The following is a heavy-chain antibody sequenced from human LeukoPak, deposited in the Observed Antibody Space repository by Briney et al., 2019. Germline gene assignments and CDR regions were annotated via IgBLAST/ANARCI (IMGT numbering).Heavy chain of an antibody. CDR2: INHSGST. Sequence: PETLSLTCAVYGGSFSGFYGSWIRQPPGQGLEWSGEINHSGSTNDNPSLKSPVTISVATSKNQFSLKLSCVTAADTAVYYCAMSYSSSWLYNWFDPWGQGTLVTVSS. V-gene: IGHV4-34*01. CDR1: GGSFSGFY. J-gene: IGHJ5*02. D-gene: IGHD6-13*01. CDR3: AMSYSSSWLYNWFDP.